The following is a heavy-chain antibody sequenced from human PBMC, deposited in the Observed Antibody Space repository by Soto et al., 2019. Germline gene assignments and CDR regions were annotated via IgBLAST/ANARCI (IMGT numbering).Heavy chain of an antibody. CDR1: GFTFSDYY. CDR3: ARDRYCSSTSCYPFDP. Sequence: GGSLRLSCAASGFTFSDYYMSWIRQAPGKGLEWVSYISSSGSTIYYADSVKGRFTISRDNAKNSLYLQMNSLRAEDTAVYYCARDRYCSSTSCYPFDPWGQGTLVTVSS. V-gene: IGHV3-11*01. D-gene: IGHD2-2*01. J-gene: IGHJ5*02. CDR2: ISSSGSTI.